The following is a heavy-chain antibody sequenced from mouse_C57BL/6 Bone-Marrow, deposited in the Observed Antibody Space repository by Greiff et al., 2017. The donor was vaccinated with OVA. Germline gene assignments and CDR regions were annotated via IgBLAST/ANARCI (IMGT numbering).Heavy chain of an antibody. J-gene: IGHJ2*01. CDR3: TPYDGYYVGY. CDR1: GFNIKDDY. D-gene: IGHD2-3*01. Sequence: VHVKQSGAELVRPGASVKLSCTASGFNIKDDYMHWVKQRPEQGLEWIGWIDPENGDTEYASKFQGKATITADTSSNTAYLQLSSLTSEDTAVYYCTPYDGYYVGYWGQGTTLTVSS. V-gene: IGHV14-4*01. CDR2: IDPENGDT.